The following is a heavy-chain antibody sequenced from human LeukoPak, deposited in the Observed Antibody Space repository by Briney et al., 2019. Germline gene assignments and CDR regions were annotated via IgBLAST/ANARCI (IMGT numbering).Heavy chain of an antibody. Sequence: GESLKISCKGSGYSFTSYWISWVRQMPGKGLEWMGRIDPSDSYTNYSPSFQGHVTISADKSISTAYLQWSSLKASDTAMYYCARLRWFGELLYQALDYWGQGTLVTVSS. J-gene: IGHJ4*02. CDR2: IDPSDSYT. CDR1: GYSFTSYW. V-gene: IGHV5-10-1*01. D-gene: IGHD3-10*01. CDR3: ARLRWFGELLYQALDY.